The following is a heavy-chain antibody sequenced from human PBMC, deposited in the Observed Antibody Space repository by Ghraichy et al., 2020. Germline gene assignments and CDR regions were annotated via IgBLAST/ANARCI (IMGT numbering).Heavy chain of an antibody. J-gene: IGHJ4*02. D-gene: IGHD4-17*01. Sequence: SVKVSCKASGGTFSSYAISWVRQAPGQGLEWMGGIIPIFGTANYAQKFQGRVTITADKSTSTAYMELSSLRSEDTAVYYCARGTTGYGDFMYYFDYWGQGTLVTVSS. V-gene: IGHV1-69*06. CDR2: IIPIFGTA. CDR3: ARGTTGYGDFMYYFDY. CDR1: GGTFSSYA.